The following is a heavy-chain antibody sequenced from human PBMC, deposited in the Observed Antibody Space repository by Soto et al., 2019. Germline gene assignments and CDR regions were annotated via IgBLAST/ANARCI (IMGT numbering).Heavy chain of an antibody. CDR1: GYSFTSYW. CDR2: IDPSDSYT. CDR3: ARHESSRQINKYYYYYGMDV. Sequence: PGESLKISCKGSGYSFTSYWISWVRQMPGKGLEWMGRIDPSDSYTNYSPSFQGHVTISADKSISTAYLQWSSLKASDTAMYYCARHESSRQINKYYYYYGMDVWGQGTTVTVSS. D-gene: IGHD3-10*01. V-gene: IGHV5-10-1*01. J-gene: IGHJ6*02.